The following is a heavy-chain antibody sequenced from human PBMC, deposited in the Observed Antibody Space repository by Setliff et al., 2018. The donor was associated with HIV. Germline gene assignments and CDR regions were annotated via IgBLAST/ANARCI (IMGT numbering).Heavy chain of an antibody. Sequence: GASVKVSCKTSGYTFINYGIHWVRQAPGQGLEWMGWISVYNGNTNYAQNFQGRVTVTRDTSINTVYLEVNGLKSDDTAVYYCARDYTHVFDIWGQGTMVTVSS. V-gene: IGHV1-18*01. J-gene: IGHJ3*02. CDR2: ISVYNGNT. CDR3: ARDYTHVFDI. CDR1: GYTFINYG.